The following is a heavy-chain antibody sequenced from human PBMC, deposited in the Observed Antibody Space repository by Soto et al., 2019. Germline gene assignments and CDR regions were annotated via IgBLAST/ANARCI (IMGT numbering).Heavy chain of an antibody. V-gene: IGHV3-30-3*01. CDR1: GFTFSTYA. CDR3: ARVAFLHTRGADYDH. D-gene: IGHD3-16*01. Sequence: PGGSLRLSCDASGFTFSTYALHWVRQAPGRGLEWVAFISYTGANQYYADSEKGRFTVSRDNSKNIASLQMTSLKPEDSAVYYCARVAFLHTRGADYDHWGQGT. CDR2: ISYTGANQ. J-gene: IGHJ4*02.